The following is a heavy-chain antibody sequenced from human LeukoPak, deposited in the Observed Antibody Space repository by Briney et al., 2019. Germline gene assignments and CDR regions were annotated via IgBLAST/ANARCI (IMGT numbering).Heavy chain of an antibody. D-gene: IGHD2-21*02. CDR1: GFTFSDYN. V-gene: IGHV3-23*01. Sequence: GGSLRLSCAASGFTFSDYNMRWIRQAPGRGLEWVSGISGSGDNTYYADSVKGRFTVSRDNFKNTLYVQMKSLRAEDTAVYYCAKDFVVVPGNVNYFDYWGQGTLVTVSS. CDR3: AKDFVVVPGNVNYFDY. J-gene: IGHJ4*02. CDR2: ISGSGDNT.